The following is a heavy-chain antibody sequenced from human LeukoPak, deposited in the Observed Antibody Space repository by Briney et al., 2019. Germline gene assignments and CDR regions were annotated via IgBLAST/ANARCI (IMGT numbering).Heavy chain of an antibody. Sequence: SETLSLTCAVYGGSFSGYYWSWIRQPPGKGLEWIGEINHSGSTNYNPSLKSRVTISVDTSKNQFSLQLNSVTPEDTAVYYCARGGVSSSWYITMIVVPLRDDAFDIWGQGTMVTVSS. J-gene: IGHJ3*02. V-gene: IGHV4-34*01. CDR3: ARGGVSSSWYITMIVVPLRDDAFDI. D-gene: IGHD3-22*01. CDR2: INHSGST. CDR1: GGSFSGYY.